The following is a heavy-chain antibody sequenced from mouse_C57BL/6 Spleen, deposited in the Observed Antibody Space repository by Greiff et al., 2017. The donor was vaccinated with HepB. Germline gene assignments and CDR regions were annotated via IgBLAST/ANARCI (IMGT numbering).Heavy chain of an antibody. CDR2: ISSGGDYI. J-gene: IGHJ2*01. CDR1: GFTFSSYA. CDR3: TRDRGGYYFDY. Sequence: VQLKESGEGLVKPGGSLKLSCAASGFTFSSYAMSWVRQTPEKRLEWVAYISSGGDYIYYADTVKGRFTISRDNARNTLYLQMSSLKSEDTAMYYCTRDRGGYYFDYWGQGTTLTVSS. V-gene: IGHV5-9-1*02.